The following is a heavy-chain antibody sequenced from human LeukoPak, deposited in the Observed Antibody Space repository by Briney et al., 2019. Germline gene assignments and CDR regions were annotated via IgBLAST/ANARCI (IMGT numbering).Heavy chain of an antibody. J-gene: IGHJ4*02. Sequence: HPGGSLRLSCAASGFTFTTYWMSWVRQAPGKGLEGVANINHDGTEKYYVDSVKGRFTISRDNAKNSLHLQMNSLRVEDTAVYYCATVAKYYYGSETYYFFEHWGQGTPVTASS. D-gene: IGHD3-10*01. CDR2: INHDGTEK. V-gene: IGHV3-7*01. CDR3: ATVAKYYYGSETYYFFEH. CDR1: GFTFTTYW.